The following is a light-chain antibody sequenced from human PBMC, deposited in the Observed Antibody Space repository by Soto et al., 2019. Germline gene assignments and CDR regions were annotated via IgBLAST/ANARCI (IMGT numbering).Light chain of an antibody. V-gene: IGKV1-5*03. J-gene: IGKJ4*01. CDR1: QSISSW. CDR2: KAS. CDR3: QQYNTYPLT. Sequence: DIQMTQSPSTLSASVGDRVTITCRASQSISSWLAWYQQKPGKAPKLLIYKASNLESGVPSRFSGSGSGTELTLTISSLQHDEVATYFWQQYNTYPLTYGGGNKVEIK.